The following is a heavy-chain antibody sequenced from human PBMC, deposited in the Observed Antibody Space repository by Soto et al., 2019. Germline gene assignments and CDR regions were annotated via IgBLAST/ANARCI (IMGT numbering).Heavy chain of an antibody. CDR2: IDWNNIK. CDR3: ARGGTFHWNHIDY. J-gene: IGHJ4*02. CDR1: GFSLSTSAFC. D-gene: IGHD1-1*01. Sequence: SGPTLVNPTETLTLTCTFSGFSLSTSAFCVTWIRQPPGKALEWLALIDWNNIKYYKTSLKTRLTLSKGTSRNQVVLTMTNVDPVDTGTYYCARGGTFHWNHIDYWGQGTLVTVSS. V-gene: IGHV2-70*01.